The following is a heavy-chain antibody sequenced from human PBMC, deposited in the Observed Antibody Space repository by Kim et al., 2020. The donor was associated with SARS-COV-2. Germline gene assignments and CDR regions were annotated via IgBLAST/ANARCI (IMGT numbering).Heavy chain of an antibody. D-gene: IGHD6-19*01. V-gene: IGHV5-51*01. CDR1: GYSFTSYW. Sequence: GESLKISCKGSGYSFTSYWIGWVRQMPGKGLEWMGIIYPGDSDTRYSPSFQGQVTIPADKSINTAYLQWSSLKASDTAMYYCARPCTKYSSGWYEWGGFDPWGQGTLVTVSS. CDR3: ARPCTKYSSGWYEWGGFDP. J-gene: IGHJ5*02. CDR2: IYPGDSDT.